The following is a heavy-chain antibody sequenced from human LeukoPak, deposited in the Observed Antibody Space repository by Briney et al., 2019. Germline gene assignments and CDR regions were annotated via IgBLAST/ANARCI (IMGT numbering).Heavy chain of an antibody. CDR2: ISSSGSTI. V-gene: IGHV3-11*04. D-gene: IGHD2-2*01. CDR1: GFTFSDYC. Sequence: GGSLRLSCAASGFTFSDYCMSWIRQAPGKGLECVSYISSSGSTIYYADSVKGRFTISRDNAKNSLYLKMNSLRAEDTAVYYCARALCSSTSCYPDYWGQGTLVTVSS. J-gene: IGHJ4*02. CDR3: ARALCSSTSCYPDY.